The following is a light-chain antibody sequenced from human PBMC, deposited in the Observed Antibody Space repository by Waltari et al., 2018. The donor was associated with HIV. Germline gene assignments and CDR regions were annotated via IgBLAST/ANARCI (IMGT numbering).Light chain of an antibody. CDR2: DNN. V-gene: IGLV1-51*01. CDR1: SSNIGNTY. Sequence: QSVLTQPPSVSAAPGQKVTISCSGSSSNIGNTYVSWYQQLPGTAPKLLIYDNNKRPSGIPDRFSGSKSGTSATLGITGLQTGDEADYFCATWDSSLSAGVFGGGTKLTVL. J-gene: IGLJ2*01. CDR3: ATWDSSLSAGV.